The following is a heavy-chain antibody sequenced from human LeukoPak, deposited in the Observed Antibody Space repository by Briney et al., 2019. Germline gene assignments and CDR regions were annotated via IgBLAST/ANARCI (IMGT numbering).Heavy chain of an antibody. D-gene: IGHD6-6*01. Sequence: GGSLRLSCAASGFTFSSYVMSWVRQAPGKGLEWVSAISGSGGSTYYADSVKGRFTISRDNPKNTLYLQMNSLRAEDTAVYYCAKARYSSSFFCDYWGQGTLVTVSS. J-gene: IGHJ4*02. CDR3: AKARYSSSFFCDY. V-gene: IGHV3-23*01. CDR2: ISGSGGST. CDR1: GFTFSSYV.